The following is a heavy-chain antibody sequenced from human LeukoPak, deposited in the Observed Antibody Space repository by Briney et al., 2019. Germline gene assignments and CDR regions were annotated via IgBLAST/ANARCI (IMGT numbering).Heavy chain of an antibody. D-gene: IGHD4-17*01. Sequence: SETLSLTCTVSGGSISSGGYYWSWIRQHPGKGLEWIGYIYYSGSTYYNPSLKSRVTISVDTSKNQFSLKLSSVTAADTAVYYCARFTVTTYYFDYWGQGTLVTVSS. J-gene: IGHJ4*02. CDR2: IYYSGST. CDR3: ARFTVTTYYFDY. V-gene: IGHV4-31*03. CDR1: GGSISSGGYY.